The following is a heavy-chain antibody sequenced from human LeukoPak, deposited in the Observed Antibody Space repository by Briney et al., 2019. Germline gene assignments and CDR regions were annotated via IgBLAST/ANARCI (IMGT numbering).Heavy chain of an antibody. Sequence: PGGSLRLSCAASGFTFSSYGMHWVRQAPGKGLEWVSSISTSSSYIYYTDSVKGRFTISRDNAKNSLYLQMNSLRAEDTAVYYWAREERDCYNYYWYFDLWGRGTLVTVSS. CDR1: GFTFSSYG. D-gene: IGHD5-24*01. CDR2: ISTSSSYI. J-gene: IGHJ2*01. CDR3: AREERDCYNYYWYFDL. V-gene: IGHV3-21*01.